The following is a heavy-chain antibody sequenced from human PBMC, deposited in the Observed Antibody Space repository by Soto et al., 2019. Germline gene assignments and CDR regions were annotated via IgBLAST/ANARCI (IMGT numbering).Heavy chain of an antibody. D-gene: IGHD2-21*01. CDR1: DDSLSTYY. CDR3: ARSAIPRGGWFRP. J-gene: IGHJ5*02. CDR2: IYASGST. V-gene: IGHV4-4*07. Sequence: TSETLRLTCNFSDDSLSTYYWSWIRQPAGKGLEWIGRIYASGSTNYNPSLKGRVSMSVDTSKKQFSLRMISVTAADTVMYYCARSAIPRGGWFRPWGQGVLVTVSS.